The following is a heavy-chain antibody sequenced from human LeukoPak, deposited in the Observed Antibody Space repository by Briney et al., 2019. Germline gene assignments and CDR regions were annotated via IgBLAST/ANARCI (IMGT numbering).Heavy chain of an antibody. J-gene: IGHJ4*02. Sequence: ASVKVSCKASGYTFTGYYMHWVRQAPGQGLEWMGWINLNSGGRNNAQKFQGRVTITRDTSISTAYMELSRLRSDDTALYYCARVHSSSFQYYFDYWGQGTLVTVSS. V-gene: IGHV1-2*02. D-gene: IGHD6-13*01. CDR2: INLNSGGR. CDR1: GYTFTGYY. CDR3: ARVHSSSFQYYFDY.